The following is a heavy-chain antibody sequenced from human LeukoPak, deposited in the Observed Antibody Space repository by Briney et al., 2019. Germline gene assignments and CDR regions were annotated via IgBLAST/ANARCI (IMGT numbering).Heavy chain of an antibody. Sequence: GASVKVSCKASGYTFTSYGISWVRQAPGQGLEWMGWISAYNGNTNYAQKLQGRVTMTTDTSTSTAYMELSSLRSEDTAVYYCARTTRQWLLSTYDAFDIWGQGTMVTVSS. V-gene: IGHV1-18*01. CDR1: GYTFTSYG. J-gene: IGHJ3*02. D-gene: IGHD6-19*01. CDR3: ARTTRQWLLSTYDAFDI. CDR2: ISAYNGNT.